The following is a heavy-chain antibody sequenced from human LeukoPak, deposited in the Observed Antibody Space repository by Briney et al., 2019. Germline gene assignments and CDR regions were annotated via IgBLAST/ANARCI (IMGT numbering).Heavy chain of an antibody. D-gene: IGHD6-13*01. J-gene: IGHJ4*02. CDR2: ISGSGGST. V-gene: IGHV3-23*01. CDR1: GFTFSSFA. Sequence: GGSLRLSCAASGFTFSSFAMSWVRQAPGKGLEWVSGISGSGGSTYYADSVKGRFIISRDNSKNTLFLQMNSRRAEDTAVYHCGRDRAAAQFDYCGQGTLVTVSS. CDR3: GRDRAAAQFDY.